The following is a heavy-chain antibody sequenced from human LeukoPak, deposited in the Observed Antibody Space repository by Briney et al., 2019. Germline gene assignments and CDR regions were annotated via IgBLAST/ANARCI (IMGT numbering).Heavy chain of an antibody. Sequence: PSGTLSLTCTVSGGSISSNNYYWGWIRQPPGKGLEWIGNIYTSGSTYYSPSLKSRVIISLDTSKNKFSLTLSSVTAADTAVYYCAKGNPFYDYWGQGTLVTVSS. CDR1: GGSISSNNYY. J-gene: IGHJ4*02. D-gene: IGHD5/OR15-5a*01. V-gene: IGHV4-39*07. CDR2: IYTSGST. CDR3: AKGNPFYDY.